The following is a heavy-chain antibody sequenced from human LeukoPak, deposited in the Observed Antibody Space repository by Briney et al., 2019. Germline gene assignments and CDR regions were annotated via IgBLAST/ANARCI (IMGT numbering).Heavy chain of an antibody. Sequence: PSETLSLTCTVSGGSISSGDYYWSWIRQPPGKGLEWIGYIYYSGSTYYNPSLKSRVTISVDTSKNQFSLKLSSVTAADTAVYYCARGGQHSSSWYAFDIWGQGTMVTVSS. CDR1: GGSISSGDYY. V-gene: IGHV4-30-4*01. J-gene: IGHJ3*02. CDR3: ARGGQHSSSWYAFDI. D-gene: IGHD6-13*01. CDR2: IYYSGST.